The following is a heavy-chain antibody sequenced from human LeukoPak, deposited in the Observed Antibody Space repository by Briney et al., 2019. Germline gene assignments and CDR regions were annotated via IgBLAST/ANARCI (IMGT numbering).Heavy chain of an antibody. CDR1: GFTFSDYY. J-gene: IGHJ6*02. V-gene: IGHV3-11*01. Sequence: GGSLRLSCAASGFTFSDYYMSWIRQAPRKGLEWVSYISSSGSTIYYADSVKGRFTISRDNAKNSLYLQMNSLRAEDTAVYYCARGVPAGYYYGMDVWGQGTTVTVSS. CDR3: ARGVPAGYYYGMDV. CDR2: ISSSGSTI.